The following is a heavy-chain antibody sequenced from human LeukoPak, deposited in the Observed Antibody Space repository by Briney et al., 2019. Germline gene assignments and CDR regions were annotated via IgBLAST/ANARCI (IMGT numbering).Heavy chain of an antibody. J-gene: IGHJ6*03. CDR1: GFIFSSYA. V-gene: IGHV3-23*01. Sequence: GGSLRLSCAAYGFIFSSYAMSWVRQAPGKGLEWVSCIGSGGNTYYADSVKGRFTISRDNPKNTLYLQMSSLRVEDTAIYYCAKRSGPYVDYYYYYYMDVWGKGTTVTVS. D-gene: IGHD4-17*01. CDR2: IGSGGNT. CDR3: AKRSGPYVDYYYYYYMDV.